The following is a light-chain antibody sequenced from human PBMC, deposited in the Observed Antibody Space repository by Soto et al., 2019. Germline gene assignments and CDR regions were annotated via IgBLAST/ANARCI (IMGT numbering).Light chain of an antibody. CDR3: QQPYTGPGT. J-gene: IGKJ4*01. V-gene: IGKV3D-20*02. CDR2: GVF. Sequence: PLSAGERAALSCRASQSVTRGSLAWFQQKPGQAPRLLIDGVFSRATGIPDRFSVSGSGTDFALTINCRHSGYFAVQNYQQPYTGPGTFARGTQVEIK. CDR1: QSVTRGS.